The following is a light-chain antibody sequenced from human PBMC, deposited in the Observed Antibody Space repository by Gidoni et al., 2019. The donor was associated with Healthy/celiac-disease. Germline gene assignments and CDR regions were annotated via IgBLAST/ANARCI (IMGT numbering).Light chain of an antibody. CDR2: GAS. V-gene: IGKV3-15*01. CDR1: QSVSSN. CDR3: QQYNNWAPYT. Sequence: EIVMTHSPATLSVSPGERATLSCRASQSVSSNVAWYQQKPGQAPRLLIYGASTRATGIPARFSGSGSGTEFTLTISSLQSEDFAVYYCQQYNNWAPYTFGQGTKLEIK. J-gene: IGKJ2*01.